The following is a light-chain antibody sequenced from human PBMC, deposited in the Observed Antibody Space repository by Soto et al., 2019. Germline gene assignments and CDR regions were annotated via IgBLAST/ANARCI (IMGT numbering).Light chain of an antibody. V-gene: IGKV1-5*03. Sequence: IQMTQSPSTLSASVGDRVTITCRTSQSISSWLAWYQQRPGKAPKLLIYKASSLEGGVPSRFSGSGSGTEFTLTISSLQPDDSATYYCHQYRSYPWTFGQGTKVEIK. J-gene: IGKJ1*01. CDR2: KAS. CDR1: QSISSW. CDR3: HQYRSYPWT.